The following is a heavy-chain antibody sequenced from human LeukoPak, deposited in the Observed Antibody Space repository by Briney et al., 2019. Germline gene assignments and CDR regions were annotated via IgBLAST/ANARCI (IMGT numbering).Heavy chain of an antibody. CDR1: GFTFSSYA. CDR2: ISSNGGST. Sequence: GGSLRLSCAASGFTFSSYAMHWVRQAPGKELEYVSAISSNGGSTYYANSVKGRFTISRDNSKNTLYLQMGSLRAEDMAVYYCARGAPYYYYMDVWGKGTTVTVSS. CDR3: ARGAPYYYYMDV. J-gene: IGHJ6*03. V-gene: IGHV3-64*01.